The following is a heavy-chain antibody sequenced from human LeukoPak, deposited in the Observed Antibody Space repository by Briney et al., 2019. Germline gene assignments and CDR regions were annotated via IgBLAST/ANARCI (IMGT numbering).Heavy chain of an antibody. Sequence: PGGSLRLSCAASGFTFSSYSMNWVRQAPGKGLEWVSSISSSSSYIYYADSVKGRFTISRDNAKNSLYLQMNSLRAEDTAVYYCARTRGYCSSTSCSYYYYYYMDVWGKGTTVTV. CDR2: ISSSSSYI. J-gene: IGHJ6*03. D-gene: IGHD2-2*03. CDR1: GFTFSSYS. V-gene: IGHV3-21*01. CDR3: ARTRGYCSSTSCSYYYYYYMDV.